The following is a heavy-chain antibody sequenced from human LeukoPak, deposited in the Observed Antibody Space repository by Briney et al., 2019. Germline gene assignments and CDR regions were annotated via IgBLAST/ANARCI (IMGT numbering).Heavy chain of an antibody. J-gene: IGHJ6*03. CDR1: GYTFTGYY. Sequence: ASVKVSCKASGYTFTGYYMHWVRQAPGQGLEWMGWINPNSGGTNYAQKFQGRVTMTRDTSISTAYMELSRLRSDDTAVYYCAREFSIDCSSTSCYPSGYYYMDVWGKGTTVTVSS. CDR2: INPNSGGT. D-gene: IGHD2-2*01. CDR3: AREFSIDCSSTSCYPSGYYYMDV. V-gene: IGHV1-2*02.